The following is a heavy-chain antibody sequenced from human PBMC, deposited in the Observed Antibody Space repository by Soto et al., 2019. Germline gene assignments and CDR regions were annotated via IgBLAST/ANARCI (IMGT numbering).Heavy chain of an antibody. CDR1: GFTFSTYA. CDR2: ISGSGGST. CDR3: AKRPLATVFGVAGNRFDP. J-gene: IGHJ5*02. D-gene: IGHD3-3*01. Sequence: EVQLLESRGGLVQPGGSLRLSCAASGFTFSTYAMTWVRQAPGKGLEWVSGISGSGGSTYYADSVKGRFTISRDNSKNTLYLQMNSLRAEDTAVYYCAKRPLATVFGVAGNRFDPWGQGTLVTVSS. V-gene: IGHV3-23*01.